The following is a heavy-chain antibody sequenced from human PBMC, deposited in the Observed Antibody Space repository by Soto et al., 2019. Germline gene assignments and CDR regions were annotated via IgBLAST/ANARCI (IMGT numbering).Heavy chain of an antibody. V-gene: IGHV3-23*01. J-gene: IGHJ4*02. Sequence: PGGSLRLSCAASGFTFSSYAMSWVRQAPGKGLEWVSAISGSVGSTYYADSVKGRFTISRDNSKNTLYLQMNSLRAEDTAVYYCAKDRTHHDRGFDYWGQGTLVTVSS. CDR2: ISGSVGST. D-gene: IGHD3-22*01. CDR1: GFTFSSYA. CDR3: AKDRTHHDRGFDY.